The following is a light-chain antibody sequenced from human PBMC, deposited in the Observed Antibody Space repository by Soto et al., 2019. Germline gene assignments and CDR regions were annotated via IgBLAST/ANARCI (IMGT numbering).Light chain of an antibody. CDR2: GAS. Sequence: EVVLTQSPGTLSLSPGERATLSCRTSQTVSSSYYLAWYQQKPGQAPRLLIYGASNRASGVPDRFSSGWSGTDFTLTISRLEPEDFAVYYCQQYVTSPPGYTFGQGTELQIK. J-gene: IGKJ2*01. CDR1: QTVSSSYY. CDR3: QQYVTSPPGYT. V-gene: IGKV3-20*01.